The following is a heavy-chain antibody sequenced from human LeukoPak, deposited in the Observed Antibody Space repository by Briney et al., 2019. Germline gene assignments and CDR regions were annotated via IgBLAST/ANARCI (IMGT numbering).Heavy chain of an antibody. Sequence: PSQTLSPTCTVSGGSISSGSYYWSWIRQPAGKGLEWIGSIYHSGSTYYNPSLKSRVTISVDTSKNQFSLKLSSVTAADTAVYYCARSFSGYYRSYFDYWGQGTLVTVSS. CDR2: IYHSGST. CDR1: GGSISSGSYY. D-gene: IGHD3-22*01. CDR3: ARSFSGYYRSYFDY. J-gene: IGHJ4*02. V-gene: IGHV4-61*02.